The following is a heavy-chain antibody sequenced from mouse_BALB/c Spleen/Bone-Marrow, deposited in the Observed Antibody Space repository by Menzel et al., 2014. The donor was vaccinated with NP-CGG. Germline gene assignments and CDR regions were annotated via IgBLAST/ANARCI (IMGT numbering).Heavy chain of an antibody. CDR2: INPDSSTI. CDR3: ARLSYYGRFAY. CDR1: GFDFSRYW. V-gene: IGHV4-1*02. Sequence: EVQLVESGGGLVQPGGSLKLSCAASGFDFSRYWMSWVRQAPGKGLEWIGEINPDSSTINYTPSLKDKFIISRDNAKNTLYLQMSEVRSEDTALYYCARLSYYGRFAYWGQGTLVTVSA. J-gene: IGHJ3*01. D-gene: IGHD1-1*01.